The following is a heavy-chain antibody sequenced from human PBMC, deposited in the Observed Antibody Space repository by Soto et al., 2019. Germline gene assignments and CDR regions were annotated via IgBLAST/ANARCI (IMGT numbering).Heavy chain of an antibody. CDR3: ARGQHWQALDY. J-gene: IGHJ4*02. CDR2: ISSGSTII. V-gene: IGHV3-48*02. Sequence: GGSLRLSCAASGFSFSTFSMNWVRQAPGKGLEWVSYISSGSTIIYYADSVKGRFTISRDNAKNSLYLQMNSLTDEDTAVYYCARGQHWQALDYWGQGTMVTVSS. D-gene: IGHD1-1*01. CDR1: GFSFSTFS.